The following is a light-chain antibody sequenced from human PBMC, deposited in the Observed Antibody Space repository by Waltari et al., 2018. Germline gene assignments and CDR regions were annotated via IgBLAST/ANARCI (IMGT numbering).Light chain of an antibody. CDR2: DAS. V-gene: IGKV3-15*01. J-gene: IGKJ4*01. Sequence: EIVMTQSPATLSVSPGDGATLSCRASQSISNNLAWYQQKPGQAPRLLIYDASTRATGIPARFSGSGSGAEFTLTISSLQSEDFAIYYCQQYKDWPLSFGGGTKVEIK. CDR1: QSISNN. CDR3: QQYKDWPLS.